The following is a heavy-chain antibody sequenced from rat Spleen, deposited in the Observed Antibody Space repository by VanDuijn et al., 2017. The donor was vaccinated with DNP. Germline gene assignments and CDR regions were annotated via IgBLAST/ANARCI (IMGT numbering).Heavy chain of an antibody. CDR2: ISYNGGTP. J-gene: IGHJ4*01. D-gene: IGHD1-12*01. CDR3: ARHRTIMPYYYAMDA. Sequence: EVQLVESGGGPAQPGRSLKLSCVASGFIFSNYWMTWVRQAPAKGLEWVATISYNGGTPYYRDSVKGRFTISRDNAQSTLYLQMDSLRSEDTATYYCARHRTIMPYYYAMDAWGQGASVTVSS. V-gene: IGHV5-29*01. CDR1: GFIFSNYW.